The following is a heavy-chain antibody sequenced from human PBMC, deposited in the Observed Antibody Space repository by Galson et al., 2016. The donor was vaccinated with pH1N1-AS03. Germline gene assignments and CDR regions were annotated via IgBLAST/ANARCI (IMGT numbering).Heavy chain of an antibody. CDR2: ISGSGDST. J-gene: IGHJ4*02. D-gene: IGHD2-2*01. CDR1: GFTFSNYA. CDR3: AKADCSSSSCYRCNY. V-gene: IGHV3-23*01. Sequence: SLRLSCAASGFTFSNYAMNWVRQAPGKGLEWVSIISGSGDSTKYADSVKGRLTISRDNSKNTLYLQTNSLRAEDTAVYYCAKADCSSSSCYRCNYWGQGILVTVSS.